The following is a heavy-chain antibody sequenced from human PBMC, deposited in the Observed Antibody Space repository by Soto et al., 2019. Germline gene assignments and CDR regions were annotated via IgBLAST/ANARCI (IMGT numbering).Heavy chain of an antibody. D-gene: IGHD2-2*01. J-gene: IGHJ5*02. V-gene: IGHV4-39*01. CDR2: IYYSGTS. CDR1: GGSIRDDTYY. Sequence: QLQLQESGPGLVKPSETLSLTCTVSGGSIRDDTYYWGWIRQPPGKGLEWIGRIYYSGTSSYNPSLKSRVPMSVDTSRKQLSLRLSSVTAADAAAYYCARLHCYSPNCVPLDPWGQGTLVIVSS. CDR3: ARLHCYSPNCVPLDP.